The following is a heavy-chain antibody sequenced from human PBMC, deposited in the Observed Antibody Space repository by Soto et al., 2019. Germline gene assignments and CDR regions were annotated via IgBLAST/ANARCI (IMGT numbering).Heavy chain of an antibody. V-gene: IGHV4-59*01. CDR3: ARVSQLVRPYYFDY. CDR1: GGSISSYY. D-gene: IGHD1-1*01. J-gene: IGHJ4*02. CDR2: IYYSGST. Sequence: PSETLSLTCTISGGSISSYYWTWIRQPPGKGLEWIGYIYYSGSTNYNPSLNSRVTISVDTSKSQFSLKLSSVTAADTAVYYCARVSQLVRPYYFDYWGRGMLVTVSS.